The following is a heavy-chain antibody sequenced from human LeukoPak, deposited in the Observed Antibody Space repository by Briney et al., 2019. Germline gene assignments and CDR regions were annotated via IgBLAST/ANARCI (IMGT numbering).Heavy chain of an antibody. CDR1: GYSISSGYY. V-gene: IGHV4-38-2*02. Sequence: PSETLSLTCTVSGYSISSGYYWGWIRQPPGKGLEWIGSIYHSGSTYYNPSLKSRVTISVDTSKNQFSLKLSSVTAADTAVYYCARATAGTTLFEGIDYWGQGTLVTVSS. CDR3: ARATAGTTLFEGIDY. J-gene: IGHJ4*02. CDR2: IYHSGST. D-gene: IGHD1-1*01.